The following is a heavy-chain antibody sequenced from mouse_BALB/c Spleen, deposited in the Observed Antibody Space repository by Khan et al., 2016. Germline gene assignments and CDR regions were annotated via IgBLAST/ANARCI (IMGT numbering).Heavy chain of an antibody. CDR3: ARDDGYAY. V-gene: IGHV7-3*02. J-gene: IGHJ3*01. D-gene: IGHD2-3*01. CDR2: IRNKANGYTT. CDR1: GFTFTDYY. Sequence: EVELVESGGGLVQPGGSLRLSCATPGFTFTDYYMSWVRQPPGKALEWLGFIRNKANGYTTEYSASVKGRFTISRDNSQSILYLQMNTLRAEDSDTYYCARDDGYAYWGQGTLVTVSA.